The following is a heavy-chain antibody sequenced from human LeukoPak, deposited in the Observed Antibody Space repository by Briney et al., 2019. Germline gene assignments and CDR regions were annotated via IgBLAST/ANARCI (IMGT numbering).Heavy chain of an antibody. CDR3: ARLTGGGSYRDFDY. CDR1: GGTFSSYA. V-gene: IGHV1-69*06. J-gene: IGHJ4*02. D-gene: IGHD1-26*01. Sequence: GASVKVSCKASGGTFSSYAISWVRQAPGQGLEWMGGIIPIFGTANYAQKFQGRVTITADKSTSTAYMELSSLRSEDTAVYYCARLTGGGSYRDFDYWGQGTLVTVSS. CDR2: IIPIFGTA.